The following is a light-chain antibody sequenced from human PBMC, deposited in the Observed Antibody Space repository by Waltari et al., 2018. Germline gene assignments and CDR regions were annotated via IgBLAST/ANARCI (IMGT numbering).Light chain of an antibody. Sequence: DIQMTQSPSSLSASVGDRVTITCRPSQSISSYLNWYQQKPGKAPKLLIYAASSLQSGVPSRFSGSGSGTDFTLTISSLQPEDFATYYCQQSYSTPYTFGQGTKQEIK. CDR3: QQSYSTPYT. CDR1: QSISSY. CDR2: AAS. J-gene: IGKJ2*01. V-gene: IGKV1-39*01.